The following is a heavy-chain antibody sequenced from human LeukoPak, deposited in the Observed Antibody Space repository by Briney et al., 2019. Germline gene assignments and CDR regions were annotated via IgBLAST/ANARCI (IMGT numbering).Heavy chain of an antibody. CDR1: GGSISSYY. D-gene: IGHD6-13*01. V-gene: IGHV4-59*01. CDR3: ARVDSSSWYWDWFDP. J-gene: IGHJ5*02. Sequence: SETLSLTCTVSGGSISSYYWSWIRQPPGKGLEWIGYTYYSGSTNYNPSLKSRVAISVDTSKNQFSLKLSSVTAADTAVYYCARVDSSSWYWDWFDPWGQGTLVTVSS. CDR2: TYYSGST.